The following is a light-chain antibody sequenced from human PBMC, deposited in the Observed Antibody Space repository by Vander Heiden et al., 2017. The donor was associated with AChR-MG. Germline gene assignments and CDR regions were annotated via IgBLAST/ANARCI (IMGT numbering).Light chain of an antibody. CDR2: GKN. CDR3: NSRDSSGNHLV. CDR1: SLRSYY. Sequence: PAVSVALGQTVRITCQGDSLRSYYASWYQQKPGQAPVLVIYGKNNRPPGIPDRFSGSSSGNTASLTITGAQAEDEADYYCNSRDSSGNHLVFGGGTKLTVL. J-gene: IGLJ3*02. V-gene: IGLV3-19*01.